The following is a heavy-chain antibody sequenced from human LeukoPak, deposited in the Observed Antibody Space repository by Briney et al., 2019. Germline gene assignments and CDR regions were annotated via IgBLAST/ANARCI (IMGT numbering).Heavy chain of an antibody. CDR1: GGSVSNSY. CDR2: IYHDGST. V-gene: IGHV4-4*07. CDR3: ARDDFYGSGTKAGLFDY. Sequence: SETLSLTCAVSGGSVSNSYWSWLRQPAGKGLEWIGHIYHDGSTNYYPSLQRPLTMSRDPSKNHVSLRLPPVTAADTPLYYRARDDFYGSGTKAGLFDYWGQGILVIVSS. D-gene: IGHD3-10*01. J-gene: IGHJ4*02.